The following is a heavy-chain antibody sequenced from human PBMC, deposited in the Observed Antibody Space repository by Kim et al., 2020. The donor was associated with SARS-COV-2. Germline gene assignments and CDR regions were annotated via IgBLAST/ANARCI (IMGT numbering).Heavy chain of an antibody. J-gene: IGHJ2*01. V-gene: IGHV4-30-2*01. CDR1: GGSLSSGGYA. D-gene: IGHD4-17*01. CDR2: IYYSGTS. Sequence: SQTLSLTCRVSGGSLSSGGYAWSWIRQAPGKGPEWIGYIYYSGTSHHNPALSRRVTLSIERSKNQITLQLRSVTAADTAAYFCARGGASTVTSFWYFDPW. CDR3: ARGGASTVTSFWYFDP.